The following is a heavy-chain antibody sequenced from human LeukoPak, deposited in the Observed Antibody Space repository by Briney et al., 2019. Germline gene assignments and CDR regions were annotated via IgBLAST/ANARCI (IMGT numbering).Heavy chain of an antibody. J-gene: IGHJ4*02. CDR3: ASVSGSYSEYYFDY. D-gene: IGHD1-26*01. Sequence: GASVKVSCKASGGTFSSYAISWVRQAPGQGLEWMGRIIPIFGTANYAQKFQGRVTITTDESTSTAYMELSSLRSEDTAVYYCASVSGSYSEYYFDYWDQGTLVTVSS. V-gene: IGHV1-69*05. CDR1: GGTFSSYA. CDR2: IIPIFGTA.